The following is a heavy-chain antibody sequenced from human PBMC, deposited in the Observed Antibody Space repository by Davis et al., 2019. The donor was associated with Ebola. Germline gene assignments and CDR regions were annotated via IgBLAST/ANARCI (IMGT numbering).Heavy chain of an antibody. V-gene: IGHV3-23*01. J-gene: IGHJ6*02. CDR3: ARGRVSTAYYYYYGMDV. CDR2: ISGSGGST. CDR1: GFTFSSYA. Sequence: GESLKISCAASGFTFSSYAMSWVRQAPGKGLEWVSAISGSGGSTYYADSVKGRFTISRDNAKNSLYLQMNSLRAEDTAVYYCARGRVSTAYYYYYGMDVWGQGTTVTVSS.